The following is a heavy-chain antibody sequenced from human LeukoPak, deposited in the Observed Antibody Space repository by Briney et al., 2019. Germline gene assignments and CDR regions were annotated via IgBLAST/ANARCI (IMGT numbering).Heavy chain of an antibody. Sequence: PGGSLRLSCAASGFTFSSYAMSWVRQPPGKGLEWIGTIYYSGSTYYNPSLKSRVIISVDTSKNQFSLKLSSVTAADTAVYYCARERKAVAGDYWGQGTLVTVSS. V-gene: IGHV4-39*07. CDR1: GFTFSSYA. CDR2: IYYSGST. J-gene: IGHJ4*02. D-gene: IGHD6-19*01. CDR3: ARERKAVAGDY.